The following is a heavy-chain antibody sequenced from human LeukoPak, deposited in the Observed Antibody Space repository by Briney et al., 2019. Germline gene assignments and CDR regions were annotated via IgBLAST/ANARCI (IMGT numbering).Heavy chain of an antibody. CDR1: GFTFSSYS. J-gene: IGHJ3*02. V-gene: IGHV3-48*02. Sequence: GGSLRLSCAASGFTFSSYSMNWVRQAPGKGLEWVSYISSSNNTIYYADSVKGRFTISRDNAKNSLYLQMNSLRDEDTAVYYCASPYNWNYTVNDAFDIWGQGTMVTVSS. CDR2: ISSSNNTI. CDR3: ASPYNWNYTVNDAFDI. D-gene: IGHD1-7*01.